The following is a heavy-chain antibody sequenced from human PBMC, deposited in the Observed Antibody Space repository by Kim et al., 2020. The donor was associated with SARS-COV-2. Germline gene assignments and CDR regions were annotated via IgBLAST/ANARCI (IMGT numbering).Heavy chain of an antibody. Sequence: YADSVKGRFTISRDNAKNSLYLQMNSLRDEDTAVYYCARGFYCSGGSCYSWGQGTLVTVSS. J-gene: IGHJ4*02. V-gene: IGHV3-21*01. CDR3: ARGFYCSGGSCYS. D-gene: IGHD2-15*01.